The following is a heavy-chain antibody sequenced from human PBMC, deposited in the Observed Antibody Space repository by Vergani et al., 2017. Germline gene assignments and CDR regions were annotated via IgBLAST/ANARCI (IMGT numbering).Heavy chain of an antibody. CDR1: GYTFTSYG. CDR2: ISAYNGNT. J-gene: IGHJ6*02. V-gene: IGHV1-18*01. Sequence: QVQLVQSGAEVKKPGASVKVSCKASGYTFTSYGISWVRQAPGQGLEWMGWISAYNGNTNYAQKLQGRVTMTTDTSTSTAYMELRSLRSDDTAVYYCARALTWHPDAPKYYYYYGMDVWGQGTTVTVSS. CDR3: ARALTWHPDAPKYYYYYGMDV.